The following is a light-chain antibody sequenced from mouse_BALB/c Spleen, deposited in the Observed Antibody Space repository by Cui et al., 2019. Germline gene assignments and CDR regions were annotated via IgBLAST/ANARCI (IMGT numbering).Light chain of an antibody. CDR2: STS. V-gene: IGKV4-80*01. J-gene: IGKJ1*01. CDR3: QQWSSYPLT. Sequence: QLVLNQSPPILSPGLEEEITRSCSASSSVSYMHWYQQKSGTSPKLLIYSTSNLASGVPARFSGSGSGTFYSLTISSVEAEDDADYYCQQWSSYPLTFGGGTKLEIK. CDR1: SSVSY.